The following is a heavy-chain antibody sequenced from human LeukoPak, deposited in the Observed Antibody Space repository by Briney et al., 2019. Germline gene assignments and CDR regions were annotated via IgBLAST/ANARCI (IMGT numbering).Heavy chain of an antibody. J-gene: IGHJ4*02. CDR2: INHSGST. CDR1: GGSFSGYY. CDR3: ASLSSSPLIDY. D-gene: IGHD6-13*01. V-gene: IGHV4-34*01. Sequence: SETLSLTCAVYGGSFSGYYWSWIRQPPGKGLEWIGEINHSGSTNYNPSLKSRVTISVDTSKNQFSLKLSSVTAADTAVYYCASLSSSPLIDYWGQGTLVTVSS.